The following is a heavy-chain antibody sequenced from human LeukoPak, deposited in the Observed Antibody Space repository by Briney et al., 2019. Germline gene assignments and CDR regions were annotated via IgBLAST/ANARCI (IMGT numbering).Heavy chain of an antibody. J-gene: IGHJ4*02. Sequence: PGGSLRLSCAASGFTFSSYSMNWVRQAPGKGLEWVSSISSSSSYIYYADSVKGRFTISRDNAKNSLYLQMNSLRAEDTAVYYCARMNSGGTTLYYFGYWGQGTLVTVSS. CDR1: GFTFSSYS. CDR2: ISSSSSYI. CDR3: ARMNSGGTTLYYFGY. D-gene: IGHD1-7*01. V-gene: IGHV3-21*01.